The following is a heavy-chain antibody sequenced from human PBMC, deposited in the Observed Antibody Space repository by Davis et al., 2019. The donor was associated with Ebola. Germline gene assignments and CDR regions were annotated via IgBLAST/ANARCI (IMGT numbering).Heavy chain of an antibody. CDR1: GGSFSGYY. V-gene: IGHV4-34*01. CDR3: ARVQVGVLD. Sequence: MPSETLSLTCAVYGGSFSGYYWNWIRQSPGKGLEWIGDINHSGNTHYNPSLKSRVAISVDASKNQFSLKLSSVTAADTAMYYCARVQVGVLDWGQGNLVTVSS. J-gene: IGHJ4*02. D-gene: IGHD3-22*01. CDR2: INHSGNT.